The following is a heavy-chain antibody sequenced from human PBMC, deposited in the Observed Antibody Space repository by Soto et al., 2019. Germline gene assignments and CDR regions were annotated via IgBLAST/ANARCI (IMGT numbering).Heavy chain of an antibody. CDR3: AKVTVVLWFGESTSWFDP. CDR2: ISGSGGST. J-gene: IGHJ5*02. V-gene: IGHV3-23*01. CDR1: GFTFSSYA. D-gene: IGHD3-10*01. Sequence: GGSLRLSCAASGFTFSSYAMSWVRQAPGKGLEWVSAISGSGGSTYYADSVKGRFTISRDNSKNTLYLQMNSLRAEDTAVYYCAKVTVVLWFGESTSWFDPWGQGTLVTVSS.